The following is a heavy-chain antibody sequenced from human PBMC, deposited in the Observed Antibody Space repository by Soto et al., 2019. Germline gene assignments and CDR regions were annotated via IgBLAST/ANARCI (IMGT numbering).Heavy chain of an antibody. J-gene: IGHJ6*02. Sequence: GGSLRLSCAASGFTFSNYGMSWVRQAPGKGLEWVAGIPVIGERRYYADSVKGRFTISRDNAKNTLYLQMNSLRVEDAAMYYCARDSVTRVSSDIPGMDVWGQGTTVTVSS. V-gene: IGHV3-23*01. CDR3: ARDSVTRVSSDIPGMDV. CDR2: IPVIGERR. D-gene: IGHD3-10*01. CDR1: GFTFSNYG.